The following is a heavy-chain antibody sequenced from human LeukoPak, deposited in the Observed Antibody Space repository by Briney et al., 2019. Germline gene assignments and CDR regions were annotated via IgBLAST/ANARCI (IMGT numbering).Heavy chain of an antibody. CDR1: GFTFSSYA. V-gene: IGHV3-30-3*01. D-gene: IGHD5-18*01. CDR2: ISYDGSNQ. Sequence: GGSLRLSCAASGFTFSSYAMHWVRQAPGKGLEWVAVISYDGSNQYYADSVKGRFTISRDNSKNTLYLQMNSLRAEDTAVYYCARVGIQLGFGASKVTNDAFDTWGQGTMVTISS. CDR3: ARVGIQLGFGASKVTNDAFDT. J-gene: IGHJ3*02.